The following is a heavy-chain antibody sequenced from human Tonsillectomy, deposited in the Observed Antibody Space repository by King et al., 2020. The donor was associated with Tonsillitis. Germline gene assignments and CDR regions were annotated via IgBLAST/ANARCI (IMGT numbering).Heavy chain of an antibody. CDR1: GFTFSGYS. Sequence: DVQLVESGGDLVQPGGSLRLSCAASGFTFSGYSMNWVRQAPGKGLEWVSYISDNSQNIYYTDSVKGRFTISRDNAKNSLYLQMNNLRVEDTAVYYCARGDLVAASRFDYWGQGILVTVSS. D-gene: IGHD2-15*01. CDR3: ARGDLVAASRFDY. J-gene: IGHJ4*02. CDR2: ISDNSQNI. V-gene: IGHV3-48*01.